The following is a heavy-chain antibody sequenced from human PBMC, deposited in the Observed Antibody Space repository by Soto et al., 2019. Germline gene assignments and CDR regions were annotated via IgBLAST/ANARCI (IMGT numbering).Heavy chain of an antibody. Sequence: QVQLVQSGAEVKKPGASVKVSCKASGYTFTSYGISWVRQAPGQGLEWMGWISAYNGNTNYAQKLQGRVTMTTDTSTTTAYMELRSLKSDDTAVYYCANLGYCSSTSCLRNLLDPWGQGTLVPVSS. J-gene: IGHJ5*02. CDR2: ISAYNGNT. CDR3: ANLGYCSSTSCLRNLLDP. D-gene: IGHD2-2*01. V-gene: IGHV1-18*01. CDR1: GYTFTSYG.